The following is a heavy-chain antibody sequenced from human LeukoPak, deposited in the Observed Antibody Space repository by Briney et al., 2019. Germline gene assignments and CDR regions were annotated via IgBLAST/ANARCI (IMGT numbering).Heavy chain of an antibody. Sequence: GGTLRLSCAASGFTFSSYGMSWVRQAPGKGLEWVSAISGSGGSTYYADSVKGRFTISRDNSKNSLYLQMNSLRAGDTAVYYCARDRGGGHMDVWGKGTTVTISS. D-gene: IGHD2-15*01. J-gene: IGHJ6*03. CDR1: GFTFSSYG. CDR2: ISGSGGST. V-gene: IGHV3-23*01. CDR3: ARDRGGGHMDV.